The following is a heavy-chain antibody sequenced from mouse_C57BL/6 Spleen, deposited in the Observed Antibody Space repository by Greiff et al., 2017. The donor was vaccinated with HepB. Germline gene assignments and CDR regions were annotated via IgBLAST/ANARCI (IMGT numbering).Heavy chain of an antibody. J-gene: IGHJ1*03. CDR2: INPYNGGT. D-gene: IGHD1-1*01. V-gene: IGHV1-19*01. CDR1: GYTFTDYY. CDR3: ARRIYYYGSEYFDV. Sequence: VQLQQSGPVLVKPGASVKMSCKASGYTFTDYYMNWVKQSHGKSLEWIGVINPYNGGTSYNQKFKGKATLTVDKCSSTAYMELNSLTSEDSAVYYCARRIYYYGSEYFDVWGTGTTVTVSS.